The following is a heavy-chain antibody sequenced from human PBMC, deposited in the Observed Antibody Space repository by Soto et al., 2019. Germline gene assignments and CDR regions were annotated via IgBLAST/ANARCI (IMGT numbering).Heavy chain of an antibody. J-gene: IGHJ4*02. CDR1: GYTFTSYG. D-gene: IGHD2-15*01. Sequence: ASVKVSCKASGYTFTSYGISWVRQAPGQGLEWMGWISAYNGNTNYAQKLQGRVTMTTDTSTSTAYMELRSLRSDDTAVYYCARDGLVVAATLTFDYWGQGTLVTVSS. V-gene: IGHV1-18*01. CDR3: ARDGLVVAATLTFDY. CDR2: ISAYNGNT.